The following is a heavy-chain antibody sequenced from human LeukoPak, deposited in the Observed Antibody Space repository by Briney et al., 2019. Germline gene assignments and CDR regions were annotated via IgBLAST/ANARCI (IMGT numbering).Heavy chain of an antibody. D-gene: IGHD3-22*01. Sequence: PGGSLRLSCAASGFTFDDYAMHWVRQAPGKGLEWVSGISWNSGSIGYADSVKGRFTISRDNAKNSLYLQMNSLRAEDTALYYCARGPDYYDSSGYLYYFDYWGQGTLVTVSS. CDR1: GFTFDDYA. V-gene: IGHV3-9*01. CDR3: ARGPDYYDSSGYLYYFDY. CDR2: ISWNSGSI. J-gene: IGHJ4*02.